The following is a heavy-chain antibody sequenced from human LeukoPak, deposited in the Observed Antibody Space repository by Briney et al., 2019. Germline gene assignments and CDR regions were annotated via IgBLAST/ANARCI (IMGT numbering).Heavy chain of an antibody. Sequence: SSVKVSCKASGGTFSSYSISLLRQAPGAPLEWTGVIIPIFATSNYAQKFQGRVTITADESTSTAYMELSSLRSEDTAVYYCARDGGWSGYYYFDYWGQGTLVTVSS. J-gene: IGHJ4*02. CDR3: ARDGGWSGYYYFDY. D-gene: IGHD3-3*01. CDR2: IIPIFATS. V-gene: IGHV1-69*01. CDR1: GGTFSSYS.